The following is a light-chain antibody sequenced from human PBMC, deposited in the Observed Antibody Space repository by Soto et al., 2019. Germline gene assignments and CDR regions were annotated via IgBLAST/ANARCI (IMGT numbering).Light chain of an antibody. J-gene: IGKJ5*01. V-gene: IGKV3-20*01. CDR1: QSFSSNY. CDR3: PQYVTSPGIT. CDR2: GAS. Sequence: EIVLTQSPGTLSLSPGERATLSCGASQSFSSNYLAWYQQKPGQAPRLLIYGASNRATGIPDRFSGSGSGTHFTLPISSLEPEDFAVYYCPQYVTSPGITFGQGTRLEIK.